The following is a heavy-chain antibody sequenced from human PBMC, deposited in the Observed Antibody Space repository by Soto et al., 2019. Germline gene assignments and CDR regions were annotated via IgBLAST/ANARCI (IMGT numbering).Heavy chain of an antibody. CDR1: GYTFTGYY. D-gene: IGHD3-22*01. Sequence: GASVKVSCKASGYTFTGYYMHWVRQAPGQGLEWMGWINPNSGGTNYAQKFQGWVTMTRDTSISTAYMELSRLRSDDTAVYYCARVKPTYYYDSSGPADAFDIWGQGTMVTVSS. CDR2: INPNSGGT. V-gene: IGHV1-2*04. J-gene: IGHJ3*02. CDR3: ARVKPTYYYDSSGPADAFDI.